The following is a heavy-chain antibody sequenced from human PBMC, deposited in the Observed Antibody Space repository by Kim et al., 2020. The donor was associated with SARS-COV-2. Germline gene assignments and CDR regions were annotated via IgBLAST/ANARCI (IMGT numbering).Heavy chain of an antibody. D-gene: IGHD6-13*01. J-gene: IGHJ6*02. CDR3: AGIAAAGSPNYYYYGLDV. CDR1: GFTFSSYS. V-gene: IGHV3-21*01. CDR2: ISSNSNYI. Sequence: GGSLRLSCAASGFTFSSYSMNWVRQAPGKGLEWVSSISSNSNYIYYADSVKGRFTISRDNAKNSLYLQMNSLTAEDTAVYYCAGIAAAGSPNYYYYGLDVWDQGTTVTVSS.